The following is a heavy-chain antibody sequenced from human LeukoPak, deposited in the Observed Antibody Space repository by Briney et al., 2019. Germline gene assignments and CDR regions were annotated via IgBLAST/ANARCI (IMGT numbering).Heavy chain of an antibody. J-gene: IGHJ4*02. Sequence: GGSLRLSCAASGFTFSSYAMSWVRQAPGKGLEWVSAISGSGGSTYYADSVKGRFTISRDNSKNTLYLQMNSLRAEDTAVYYCAKLGYYYGSGSYQLWGQGTLVTVSS. CDR3: AKLGYYYGSGSYQL. CDR2: ISGSGGST. D-gene: IGHD3-10*01. CDR1: GFTFSSYA. V-gene: IGHV3-23*01.